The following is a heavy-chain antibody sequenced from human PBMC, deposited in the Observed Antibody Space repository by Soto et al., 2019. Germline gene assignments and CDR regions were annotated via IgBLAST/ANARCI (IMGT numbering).Heavy chain of an antibody. CDR3: ARHFPPEYYDILTGYYARGGYYYGMDV. J-gene: IGHJ6*02. CDR2: IDPSDSYT. D-gene: IGHD3-9*01. V-gene: IGHV5-10-1*01. CDR1: GYSFTSYW. Sequence: GESLKISCKGSGYSFTSYWISWVRQVPGKGLEWMGRIDPSDSYTNYSPSFQGHVTISADKSISTAYLQWSSLKASDTAMYYCARHFPPEYYDILTGYYARGGYYYGMDVWGQGTTVTVSS.